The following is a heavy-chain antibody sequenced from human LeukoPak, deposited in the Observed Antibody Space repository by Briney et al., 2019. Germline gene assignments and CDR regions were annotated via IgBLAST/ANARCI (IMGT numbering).Heavy chain of an antibody. J-gene: IGHJ4*02. Sequence: GGSLRLSCAASGFIFSDYYMSWIRQAPGKGLEWLSYMSIDGSSRYCADSVKGRFTISRDNAKNSLYLQMNSLRVEDTAVYYCARGAMKTNYYHDYFDYWGQGTLVTVSS. CDR1: GFIFSDYY. CDR2: MSIDGSSR. V-gene: IGHV3-11*04. CDR3: ARGAMKTNYYHDYFDY. D-gene: IGHD1-26*01.